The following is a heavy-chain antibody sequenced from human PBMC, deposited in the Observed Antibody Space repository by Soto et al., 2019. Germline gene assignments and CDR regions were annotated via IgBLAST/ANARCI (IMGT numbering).Heavy chain of an antibody. Sequence: EVQLLESGGGLVQPGGSLRLSCAASGFTFSSYAMSWVRQAPGKGLEWVSAMSGSGGSTYYADSVKGRFTISRDNAKNTLYLQMNSLRAEDTAVYYCAKGWMDPAMFLPYYYYYYGMDVWGQGTTVTVSS. V-gene: IGHV3-23*01. CDR1: GFTFSSYA. CDR3: AKGWMDPAMFLPYYYYYYGMDV. D-gene: IGHD5-18*01. J-gene: IGHJ6*02. CDR2: MSGSGGST.